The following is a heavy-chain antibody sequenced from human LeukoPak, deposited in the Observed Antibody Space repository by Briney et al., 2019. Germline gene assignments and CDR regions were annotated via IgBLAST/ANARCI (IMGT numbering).Heavy chain of an antibody. CDR3: ARREYQLPDALEGGGITGYYFDY. J-gene: IGHJ4*02. CDR1: GGSISSSSYY. V-gene: IGHV4-39*01. Sequence: SETLSLTFTVSGGSISSSSYYWVWIRQPPGKGLEWIGSIYYSGSTYYNPSLKSRVTISVDTSKNQFSLKLSSVTAADTAVYYRARREYQLPDALEGGGITGYYFDYWGQGTLVTVSS. CDR2: IYYSGST. D-gene: IGHD2-2*01.